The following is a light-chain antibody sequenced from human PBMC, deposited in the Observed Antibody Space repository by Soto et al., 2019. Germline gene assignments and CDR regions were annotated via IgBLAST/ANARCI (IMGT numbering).Light chain of an antibody. CDR3: QQYDILPIT. J-gene: IGKJ5*01. V-gene: IGKV1-5*03. CDR1: QTISSW. Sequence: DIRMAQSPATLSGSFGDRVTITWRASQTISSWLAWYQQKPGKAPKLLIYKASTLKSGVPSRFSGSGSGPEFTLTISSLQTDDIGTYYCQQYDILPITFGRGTRLEIK. CDR2: KAS.